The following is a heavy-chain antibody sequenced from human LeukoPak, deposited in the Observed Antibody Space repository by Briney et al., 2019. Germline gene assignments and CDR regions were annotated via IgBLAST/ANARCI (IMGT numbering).Heavy chain of an antibody. CDR3: ANEPTELPGYY. CDR2: ISGSGGST. V-gene: IGHV3-23*01. CDR1: GFTFSSYA. J-gene: IGHJ4*02. D-gene: IGHD2-15*01. Sequence: QAGGSLRLSCAASGFTFSSYAMSWVRQAPGKGLEWLSAISGSGGSTYYADSVKGRFTISRDNSKNTLYLQMNSLRAEDTAVYYCANEPTELPGYYWGQGTLVTVSS.